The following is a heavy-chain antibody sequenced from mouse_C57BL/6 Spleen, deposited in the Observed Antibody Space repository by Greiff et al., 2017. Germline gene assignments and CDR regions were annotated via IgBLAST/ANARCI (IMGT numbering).Heavy chain of an antibody. V-gene: IGHV1-69*01. CDR2: IDPSDSYT. D-gene: IGHD2-5*01. J-gene: IGHJ4*01. Sequence: QVQLQQPGAELVMPGASVKLSCKASGYTFTSYWMHWVKQRPGQGLEWIGEIDPSDSYTNYNQNFKGKSTLTVDKSSSTAYMQLSSLTSEDSAVYYCARCSNSYAMDYWGQGTSVTVSS. CDR1: GYTFTSYW. CDR3: ARCSNSYAMDY.